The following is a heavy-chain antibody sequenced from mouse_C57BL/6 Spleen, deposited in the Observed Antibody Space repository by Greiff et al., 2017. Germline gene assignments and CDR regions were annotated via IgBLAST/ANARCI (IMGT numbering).Heavy chain of an antibody. V-gene: IGHV5-17*01. CDR3: ARRDWEGLDY. Sequence: EVKLVESGGGLVKPGGSLKLSCAASGFTFSDYGMHWVRQAPEKGLEWVAYISSGSSTIYYADTVKSRFNISRDNAKTTLFLQMTSLRSEDTAMYYCARRDWEGLDYWGQGTTLTVSS. J-gene: IGHJ2*01. CDR1: GFTFSDYG. CDR2: ISSGSSTI. D-gene: IGHD4-1*01.